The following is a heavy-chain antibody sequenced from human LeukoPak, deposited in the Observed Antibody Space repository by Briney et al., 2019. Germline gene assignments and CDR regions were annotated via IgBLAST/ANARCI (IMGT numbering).Heavy chain of an antibody. V-gene: IGHV4-59*01. Sequence: SETLSLTCTVSGGSISSYYWSWMRQPPGKGLEWIGYIYYSGSTEYNPFLKSRVTMSVDTSKNQFSLKLSSVTAADTAVYYCARDRGHYYGMDVWGQGTTVTVSS. CDR3: ARDRGHYYGMDV. CDR2: IYYSGST. D-gene: IGHD5-12*01. J-gene: IGHJ6*02. CDR1: GGSISSYY.